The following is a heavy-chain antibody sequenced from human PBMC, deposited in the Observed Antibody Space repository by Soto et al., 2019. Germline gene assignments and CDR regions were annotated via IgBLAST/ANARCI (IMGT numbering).Heavy chain of an antibody. Sequence: EVRLLQPGGGSEQPGGSLRLSCAASGFNFRTYAMYWVRQAPGKGLEWVAAIDDGNIAYYADSVKGRFIISRDNSRNTLHLQMDGLTVEDTAIYFCTKRPLCARDCWYFDDWGQGILVTVSS. V-gene: IGHV3-23*05. CDR3: TKRPLCARDCWYFDD. CDR1: GFNFRTYA. D-gene: IGHD2-21*02. CDR2: IDDGNIA. J-gene: IGHJ4*02.